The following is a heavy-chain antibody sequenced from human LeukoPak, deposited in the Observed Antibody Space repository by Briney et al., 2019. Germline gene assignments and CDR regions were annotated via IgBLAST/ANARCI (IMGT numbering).Heavy chain of an antibody. CDR3: ARDRAGVFGVVIIDY. V-gene: IGHV4-4*07. D-gene: IGHD3-3*01. CDR2: IYTSGST. J-gene: IGHJ4*02. Sequence: PTETLSLTCTVSGGSISSYYWSWIRQPAGKGLEWIGRIYTSGSTNYNPSLKSRVTMSVDTSKNQFSLKLSSVTAADTAVYYCARDRAGVFGVVIIDYWGQGTLVTVSS. CDR1: GGSISSYY.